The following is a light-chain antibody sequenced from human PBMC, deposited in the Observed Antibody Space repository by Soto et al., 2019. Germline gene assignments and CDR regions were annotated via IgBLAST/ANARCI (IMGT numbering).Light chain of an antibody. CDR3: NSYTGSNTFV. J-gene: IGLJ1*01. V-gene: IGLV2-14*03. CDR2: EVT. CDR1: SSVVGGYNY. Sequence: QSALTQPASVSGSPGQSITISCTGTSSVVGGYNYVSWYQQHPGKAPKLMIFEVTNRPSGISNRFSGSRSGNTASLTISDLQAEDEAEYYCNSYTGSNTFVFGTGTKLTVL.